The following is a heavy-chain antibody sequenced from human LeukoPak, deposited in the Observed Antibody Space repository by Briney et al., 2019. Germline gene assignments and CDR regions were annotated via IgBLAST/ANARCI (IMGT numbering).Heavy chain of an antibody. J-gene: IGHJ6*03. V-gene: IGHV3-23*01. CDR2: IGDSGRVT. CDR3: AKGRVTYYYYYMDV. CDR1: GFTFSSYA. Sequence: PGGSLRLSCAASGFTFSSYAMSWVRQAPGKGLEWVSGIGDSGRVTYYADSVRGRFTISRDNSNNTLYLQMNSLRAEDTAVYYCAKGRVTYYYYYMDVWGKGTTVTVS.